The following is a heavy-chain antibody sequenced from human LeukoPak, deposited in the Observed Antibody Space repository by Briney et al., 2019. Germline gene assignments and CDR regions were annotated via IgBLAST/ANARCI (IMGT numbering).Heavy chain of an antibody. V-gene: IGHV3-21*01. CDR2: ISSSSTYI. Sequence: GGSLRLSCAASGFTFSSYSMNWVRQAPGKGLEWVSFISSSSTYIYYADSVQGRFTVSREDARNSLYLQMNSLRAGDTAVYYCVREARGYHYTYFDYWGQGTLVTVSS. J-gene: IGHJ4*02. CDR3: VREARGYHYTYFDY. D-gene: IGHD5-18*01. CDR1: GFTFSSYS.